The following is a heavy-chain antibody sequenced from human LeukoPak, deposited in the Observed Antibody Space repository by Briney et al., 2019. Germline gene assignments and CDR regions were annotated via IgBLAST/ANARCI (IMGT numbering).Heavy chain of an antibody. CDR3: ARVPPRGYSYGLFDY. D-gene: IGHD5-18*01. V-gene: IGHV4-4*07. CDR1: GDSISSFY. CDR2: FYTSGNT. Sequence: SETLSLTCTVSGDSISSFYWSWIRQPAGKGLEWIGRFYTSGNTNYNPSLKSRVTMSVDTSKNQFSLKLSSVTAADTAVYYCARVPPRGYSYGLFDYWGQGTLVTVSS. J-gene: IGHJ4*02.